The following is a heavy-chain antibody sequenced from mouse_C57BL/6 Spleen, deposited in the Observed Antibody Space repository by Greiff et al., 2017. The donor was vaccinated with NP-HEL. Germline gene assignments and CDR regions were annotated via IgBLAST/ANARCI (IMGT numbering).Heavy chain of an antibody. CDR2: ISSGSSTI. J-gene: IGHJ1*03. V-gene: IGHV5-17*01. Sequence: EVNVVESGGGLVKPGGSLKLSCAASGFTFSDYGMHWVRQAPEKGLEWVAYISSGSSTIYYADTVKGRFTISRDKSKTTLFLQMTSLRSEDTAMYYCARPPYYYGSSYVWYFDVWGTGTTVTV. CDR1: GFTFSDYG. CDR3: ARPPYYYGSSYVWYFDV. D-gene: IGHD1-1*01.